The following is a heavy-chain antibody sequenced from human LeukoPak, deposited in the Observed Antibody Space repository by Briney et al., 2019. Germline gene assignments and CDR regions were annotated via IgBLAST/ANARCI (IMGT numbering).Heavy chain of an antibody. J-gene: IGHJ1*01. CDR2: IRGKANNHAT. V-gene: IGHV3-73*01. D-gene: IGHD3-3*01. Sequence: PGGSLRLSCVASGFLFSDSAIHWVRQAAGKGLEWVGRIRGKANNHATAYAASVKDRFTISRDDSGNTAYLQMNSLEIEDTAVYFCTSPGHDLDLWSGYFSYWGQGTLLAVSS. CDR3: TSPGHDLDLWSGYFSY. CDR1: GFLFSDSA.